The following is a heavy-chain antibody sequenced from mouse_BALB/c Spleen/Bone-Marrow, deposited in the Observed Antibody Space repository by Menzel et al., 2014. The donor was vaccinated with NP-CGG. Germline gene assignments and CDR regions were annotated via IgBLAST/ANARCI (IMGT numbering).Heavy chain of an antibody. D-gene: IGHD2-3*01. J-gene: IGHJ1*01. CDR2: INPSNGGT. V-gene: IGHV1S81*02. CDR1: GYTFTSYY. Sequence: VKLMESGAELVKPGASVKLSCKASGYTFTSYYMYWVKQRPGQGLEWIGEINPSNGGTNFNEKFKSKATLTVDKSSSTAYMQLSSLTSEDSAVYYCTRSDGYYVPHWYFDVWGAGTTVTVSS. CDR3: TRSDGYYVPHWYFDV.